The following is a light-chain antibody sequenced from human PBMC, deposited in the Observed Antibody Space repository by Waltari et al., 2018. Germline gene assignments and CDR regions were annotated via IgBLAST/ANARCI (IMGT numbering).Light chain of an antibody. CDR1: TLGDHY. J-gene: IGLJ2*01. CDR2: HDT. CDR3: QAWDSSTVV. Sequence: SYDLTQPPSVSVSPGQTASISCTGDTLGDHYASWYQQKPGQSPVLVIYHDTKRPSGIPERFSGSNSGNTATLTISGTQAMDEADYYCQAWDSSTVVFGGGTKLTVL. V-gene: IGLV3-1*01.